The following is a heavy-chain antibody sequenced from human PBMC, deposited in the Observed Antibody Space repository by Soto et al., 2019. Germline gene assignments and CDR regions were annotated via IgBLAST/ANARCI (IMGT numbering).Heavy chain of an antibody. V-gene: IGHV1-58*01. Sequence: SVKVSFKASGFTFTSSAVQWVRQARGQRLEWIGWIVVGSGNTNYAQKFQERVTITRDMSTSTAYMELSSLRSEDTAVYYCAAEWELPIPHYYCMDVWGQGTAVTVSS. CDR2: IVVGSGNT. D-gene: IGHD1-26*01. J-gene: IGHJ6*02. CDR3: AAEWELPIPHYYCMDV. CDR1: GFTFTSSA.